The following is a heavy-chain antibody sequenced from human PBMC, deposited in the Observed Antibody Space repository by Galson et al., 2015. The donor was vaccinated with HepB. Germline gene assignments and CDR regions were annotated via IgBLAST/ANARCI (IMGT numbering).Heavy chain of an antibody. J-gene: IGHJ4*02. D-gene: IGHD5-18*01. CDR1: GFTFSSYA. CDR3: ARDPAAGYSYDNFDY. V-gene: IGHV3-30*04. Sequence: SLRLSCAASGFTFSSYAMHWVRQAPGKGLEWVAVISYDGSNKYYADSVKGRFTISRDNSKNTLYLQINSLRAEDTAVYYCARDPAAGYSYDNFDYWGQGTLVTVSS. CDR2: ISYDGSNK.